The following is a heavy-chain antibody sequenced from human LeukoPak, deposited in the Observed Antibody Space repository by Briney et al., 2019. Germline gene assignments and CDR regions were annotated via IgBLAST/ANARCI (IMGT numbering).Heavy chain of an antibody. CDR3: ARDFGGGITMMKGGAFDI. CDR2: IDYSGGST. Sequence: GGSLRLSCTASGFTLSSYEMSWIRQAPGKGLEWVSSIDYSGGSTYYADSVKGRFTISRDNSKNTLYLQMNSLRAEDTAVYYCARDFGGGITMMKGGAFDIWGQGTMVTVSS. J-gene: IGHJ3*02. D-gene: IGHD3-22*01. V-gene: IGHV3-23*01. CDR1: GFTLSSYE.